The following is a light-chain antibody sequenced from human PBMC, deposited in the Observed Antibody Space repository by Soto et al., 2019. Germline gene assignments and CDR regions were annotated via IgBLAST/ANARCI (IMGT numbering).Light chain of an antibody. CDR2: DAS. J-gene: IGKJ1*01. Sequence: DIQMTKSTYTLSASVGDRVTITCRASQSISSWLAWDQQKPGKAPKLLIYDASSLESGVPSRFSGSGSGTEFTLTISSLQSEDFAVYYCQQYNNWPPWTFGQGAMV. CDR1: QSISSW. CDR3: QQYNNWPPWT. V-gene: IGKV1-5*01.